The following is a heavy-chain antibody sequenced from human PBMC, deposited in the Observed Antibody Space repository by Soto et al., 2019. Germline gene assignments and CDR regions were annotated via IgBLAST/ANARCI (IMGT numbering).Heavy chain of an antibody. Sequence: GGSLRLSCAASGFTFRNYGMNWVRQAPGKGLEWVSYISSSSTFYVDSVKGRFTISRDNAKNSLYLQMNSLRDDDTAVYFCARNREGTYSPPDAFDIWGQGTMVTVSS. CDR3: ARNREGTYSPPDAFDI. D-gene: IGHD1-26*01. CDR1: GFTFRNYG. V-gene: IGHV3-48*02. J-gene: IGHJ3*02. CDR2: ISSSST.